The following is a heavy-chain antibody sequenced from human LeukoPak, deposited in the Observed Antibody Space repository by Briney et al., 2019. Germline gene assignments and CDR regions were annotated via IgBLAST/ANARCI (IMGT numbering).Heavy chain of an antibody. J-gene: IGHJ4*02. V-gene: IGHV3-23*01. D-gene: IGHD3-10*01. Sequence: GGSLRLSCAASGFTFSSYAMSWVRQAPGKGLEWVSAISGSGGSTYYADSVKGRFTISRDNSKNTLYLQMNSLRAEDTAVYYCARDPQGFGELLFFDYWGQGTLVTVSS. CDR3: ARDPQGFGELLFFDY. CDR2: ISGSGGST. CDR1: GFTFSSYA.